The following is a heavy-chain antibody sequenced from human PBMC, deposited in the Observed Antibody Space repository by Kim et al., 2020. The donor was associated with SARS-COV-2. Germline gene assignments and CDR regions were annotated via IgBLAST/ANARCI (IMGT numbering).Heavy chain of an antibody. J-gene: IGHJ4*02. V-gene: IGHV3-21*01. CDR3: ARDGPYYYDSSGYYPFDY. Sequence: GGSLRLSCAASGFTFSSYSMNWVRQAPGKGLEWVSSISSSSSYIYYADSVKGRFTISRDNAKNSLYLQMNGLRAEDTAVYYCARDGPYYYDSSGYYPFDYWGQGTLVTVSS. D-gene: IGHD3-22*01. CDR1: GFTFSSYS. CDR2: ISSSSSYI.